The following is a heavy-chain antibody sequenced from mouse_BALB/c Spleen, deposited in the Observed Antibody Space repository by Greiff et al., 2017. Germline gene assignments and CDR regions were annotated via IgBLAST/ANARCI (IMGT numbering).Heavy chain of an antibody. CDR1: GFTFSSFG. CDR2: ISSGSSTI. CDR3: ARAGGEVVAPFDY. Sequence: DVMLVESGGGLVQPGGSRKLSCAASGFTFSSFGMHWVRQAPEKGLEWVAYISSGSSTIYYADTVKGRFTISRDNPKNTLFLQMTSLRSEDTAMYYCARAGGEVVAPFDYWGQGTTLTVSS. D-gene: IGHD1-1*01. J-gene: IGHJ2*01. V-gene: IGHV5-17*02.